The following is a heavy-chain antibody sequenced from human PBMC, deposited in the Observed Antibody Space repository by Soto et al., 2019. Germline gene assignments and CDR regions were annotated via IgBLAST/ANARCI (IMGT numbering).Heavy chain of an antibody. Sequence: GASVKVSCKASGYTFTGYYMHWVRQAPGQGLEWMGWINPNSGGTNYAQKFQGWVTMTRDTSISTAYMELSRLRSDGTAVYYCARASSSSLYYYGMDVWGQGTTVTVSS. J-gene: IGHJ6*02. CDR2: INPNSGGT. CDR1: GYTFTGYY. D-gene: IGHD6-13*01. CDR3: ARASSSSLYYYGMDV. V-gene: IGHV1-2*04.